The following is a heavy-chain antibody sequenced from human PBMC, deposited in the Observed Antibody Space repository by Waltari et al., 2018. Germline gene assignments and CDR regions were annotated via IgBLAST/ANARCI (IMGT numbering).Heavy chain of an antibody. V-gene: IGHV5-51*01. CDR2: IYPGDSDT. CDR3: ARRRGRDSSSSARYFDY. Sequence: EVQLVQSGAEVKKPGESLKISCKGSGYSFTSYWIGWVRQMPGKGLEWMGIIYPGDSDTRYSLSFQGQVTISADKSISTAYLQWSSLKASDTAMYYCARRRGRDSSSSARYFDYWGQGTLVTVSS. J-gene: IGHJ4*02. CDR1: GYSFTSYW. D-gene: IGHD6-6*01.